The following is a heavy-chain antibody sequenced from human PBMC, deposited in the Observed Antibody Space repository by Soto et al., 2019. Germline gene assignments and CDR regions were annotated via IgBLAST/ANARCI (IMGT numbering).Heavy chain of an antibody. J-gene: IGHJ1*01. Sequence: EVQLVESGGGLVQPGWSLRLSCAASGFTLSSYTMNCVRQAPGKGLQWISYITDSGKTVRYADSVRGRFTLSRDKAKNSLYLQMDSLRDEHTALYYCARARPRTGMPSIVLPLEWWGHGTMVTVSS. CDR3: ARARPRTGMPSIVLPLEW. CDR1: GFTLSSYT. D-gene: IGHD2-21*01. CDR2: ITDSGKTV. V-gene: IGHV3-48*02.